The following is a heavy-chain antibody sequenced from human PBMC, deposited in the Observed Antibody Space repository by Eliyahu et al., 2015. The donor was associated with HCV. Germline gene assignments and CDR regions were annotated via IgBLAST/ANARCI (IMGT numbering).Heavy chain of an antibody. D-gene: IGHD2-15*01. Sequence: EVQLVESGGDLVQPGRSLRLSCAASGFXXGXFAMHWVRQVPGKGLEWVSGISRHSVTIGYADSVKGRFTISRDNAKNSLHLQMNSLRAEDTALYYCVKGEGAVVVIATPFDYWGQGTLVTVSS. J-gene: IGHJ4*02. V-gene: IGHV3-9*01. CDR2: ISRHSVTI. CDR1: GFXXGXFA. CDR3: VKGEGAVVVIATPFDY.